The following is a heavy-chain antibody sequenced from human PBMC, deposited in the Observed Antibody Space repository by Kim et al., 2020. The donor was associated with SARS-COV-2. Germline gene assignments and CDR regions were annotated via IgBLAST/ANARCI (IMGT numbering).Heavy chain of an antibody. Sequence: GGSLRLSCAASGFTFSSYSMNWVRQAPGKGLEWVSSISSSSSYIYYADSVKGRFTISRDNAKNSLYLQMNSLRAEDTAVYYCARSRGIVGASNYWGQGTLVTVSS. CDR1: GFTFSSYS. D-gene: IGHD1-26*01. V-gene: IGHV3-21*01. J-gene: IGHJ4*02. CDR3: ARSRGIVGASNY. CDR2: ISSSSSYI.